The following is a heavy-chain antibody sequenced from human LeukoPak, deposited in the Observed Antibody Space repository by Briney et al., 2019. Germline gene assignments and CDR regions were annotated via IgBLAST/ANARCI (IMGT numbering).Heavy chain of an antibody. Sequence: PGRSLRLSCAASGFTFSNYGIHWVRQAPGKGLEWVSVIWYDGSNKHYADSVEGRFTISRDNSKNTLYLQMNSLKVEDTAVYYCARDDSSLAPFDYWGQGTLVTVSS. CDR2: IWYDGSNK. CDR1: GFTFSNYG. CDR3: ARDDSSLAPFDY. V-gene: IGHV3-33*01. J-gene: IGHJ4*02. D-gene: IGHD4-11*01.